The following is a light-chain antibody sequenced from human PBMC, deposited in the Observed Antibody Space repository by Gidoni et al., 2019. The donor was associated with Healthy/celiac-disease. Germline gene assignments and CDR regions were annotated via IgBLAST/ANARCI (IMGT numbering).Light chain of an antibody. CDR3: CSYAGSYCWV. Sequence: QSALTQPRSVSGSPGQSVPISCTGTSSDVGGYNYVSWYQQHPGKAPKLMIYDVSKRPSGVPDRFSGSKSGNTASLTISGLQAEDEADYYCCSYAGSYCWVFGGGTKLTVL. V-gene: IGLV2-11*01. CDR1: SSDVGGYNY. J-gene: IGLJ3*02. CDR2: DVS.